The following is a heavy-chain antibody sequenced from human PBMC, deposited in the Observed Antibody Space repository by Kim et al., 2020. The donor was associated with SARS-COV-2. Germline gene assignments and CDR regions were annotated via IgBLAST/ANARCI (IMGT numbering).Heavy chain of an antibody. D-gene: IGHD3-22*01. CDR1: GYTLTELS. V-gene: IGHV1-24*01. Sequence: ASVKVSCKVSGYTLTELSMHWVRQAPGKGLEWMGGFDPEDGETIYAQKFQGRVTMTEDTSTDTAYMELSSLRSEDTAVYYCATAALLGRARTYYYDSSLEYYFDYWGQGTLVTVSS. CDR3: ATAALLGRARTYYYDSSLEYYFDY. CDR2: FDPEDGET. J-gene: IGHJ4*02.